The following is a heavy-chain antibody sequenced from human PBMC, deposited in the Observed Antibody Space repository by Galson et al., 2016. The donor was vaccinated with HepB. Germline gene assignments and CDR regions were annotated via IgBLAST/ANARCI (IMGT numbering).Heavy chain of an antibody. CDR2: IFWNGDK. CDR3: TRTVLVRGVVPDY. J-gene: IGHJ4*02. Sequence: PALVKPPQTLTLSCTFSGFSLSTSGVAVGWIRQPPGKALEWLALIFWNGDKRYSPSLESRLTITEDTSKNQVVLTMTNMDPVDTATYYCTRTVLVRGVVPDYWGQGTLVTVSS. CDR1: GFSLSTSGVA. D-gene: IGHD3-10*01. V-gene: IGHV2-5*01.